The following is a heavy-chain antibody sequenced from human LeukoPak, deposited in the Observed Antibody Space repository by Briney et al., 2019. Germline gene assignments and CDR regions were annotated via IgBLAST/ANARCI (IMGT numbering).Heavy chain of an antibody. Sequence: GGSLRLSCAASGFTFTSYSMSWVRQAPGKGLEWVSGTSDRGDYTYYADSVKGRFTISRDSSKNTLFPQMNSLRAEDTALYFCARKAQYNGHYPLDYWGQGTLVTVSS. D-gene: IGHD1-7*01. V-gene: IGHV3-23*01. J-gene: IGHJ4*02. CDR1: GFTFTSYS. CDR3: ARKAQYNGHYPLDY. CDR2: TSDRGDYT.